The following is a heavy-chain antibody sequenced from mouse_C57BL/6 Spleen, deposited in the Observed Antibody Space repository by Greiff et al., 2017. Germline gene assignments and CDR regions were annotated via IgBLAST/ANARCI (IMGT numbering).Heavy chain of an antibody. CDR1: GYSITSGYY. Sequence: ESGPGLVKPSQSLSLTCSVTGYSITSGYYWNWIRQFPGNKLEWMGYISYDGSNNYNPSLKNRISITRDTSKNQFFLKLNSVTTEDTATYYCARALFLDVWGTGTTVTVSS. V-gene: IGHV3-6*01. CDR2: ISYDGSN. D-gene: IGHD1-1*01. J-gene: IGHJ1*03. CDR3: ARALFLDV.